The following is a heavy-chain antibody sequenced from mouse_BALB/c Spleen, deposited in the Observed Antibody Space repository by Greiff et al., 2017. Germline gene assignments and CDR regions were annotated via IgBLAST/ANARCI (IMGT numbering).Heavy chain of an antibody. CDR1: GYTFTSYW. Sequence: QVQLKESGAELAKPGASVKMSCKASGYTFTSYWMHWVKQRPGQGLEWIGYINPSTGYTEYNQKFKDKATLTADKSSSTAYMQLSSLTSEDSAVYYCARSAVVENLGAMDYWGQGTSVTVSS. J-gene: IGHJ4*01. CDR3: ARSAVVENLGAMDY. D-gene: IGHD1-1*01. CDR2: INPSTGYT. V-gene: IGHV1-7*01.